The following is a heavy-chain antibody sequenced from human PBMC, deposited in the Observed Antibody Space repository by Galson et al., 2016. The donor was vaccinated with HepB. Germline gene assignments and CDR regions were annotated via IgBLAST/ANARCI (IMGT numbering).Heavy chain of an antibody. CDR1: GFTFNNYD. CDR3: TTDGGMTTVTNLREDYYGMDV. CDR2: IKSKTDGGTT. D-gene: IGHD4-17*01. V-gene: IGHV3-15*01. J-gene: IGHJ6*02. Sequence: SLRLSCAASGFTFNNYDMHWFRQAPGKGLEWVGRIKSKTDGGTTDYAAPVKGRFTISRDDSKNTLYLQMNSLKTEDTAVYYCTTDGGMTTVTNLREDYYGMDVWGQGTTVTVSS.